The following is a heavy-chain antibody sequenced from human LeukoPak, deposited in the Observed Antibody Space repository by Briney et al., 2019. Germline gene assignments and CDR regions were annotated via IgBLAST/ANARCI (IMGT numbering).Heavy chain of an antibody. CDR3: ARDYILTGYYAPPDY. Sequence: GGALRLSCAASGFTLSSNYMSWVRQAPGKGLEGVSLIYSGGSTFYSDSVKGRFTISRDNSKNTLYLQMNSLRAEETALYYCARDYILTGYYAPPDYWGQGTLVTVSS. CDR1: GFTLSSNY. CDR2: IYSGGST. D-gene: IGHD3-9*01. V-gene: IGHV3-53*01. J-gene: IGHJ4*02.